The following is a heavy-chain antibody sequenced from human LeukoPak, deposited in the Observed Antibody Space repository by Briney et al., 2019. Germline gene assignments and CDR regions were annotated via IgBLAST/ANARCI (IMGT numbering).Heavy chain of an antibody. CDR1: GGSFSGYY. Sequence: SETLSLTCAVYGGSFSGYYWSWIRQPPGKGLEWIGEINHSGSTNYNPSLKSRVTISVDTSKNQFSLKLSSVTAADTAVYYCARYFGTYRLYYFDYWGQGTLVTVSS. V-gene: IGHV4-34*01. CDR2: INHSGST. J-gene: IGHJ4*02. CDR3: ARYFGTYRLYYFDY. D-gene: IGHD1-14*01.